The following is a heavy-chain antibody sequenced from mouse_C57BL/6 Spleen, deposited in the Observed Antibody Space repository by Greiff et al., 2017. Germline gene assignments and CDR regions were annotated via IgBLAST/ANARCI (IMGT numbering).Heavy chain of an antibody. CDR2: IWSDGST. J-gene: IGHJ3*01. V-gene: IGHV2-6-1*01. Sequence: VKVEESGPGLVAPSQSLSITCTVSGFSLTSYGVHWVRQPPGKGLEWLVVIWSDGSTTYNSALKSRLSISKDNSKSQVFLKMNSLQTDDTAMYYCARHEDYDDSFAYWGQGTLVTVSA. D-gene: IGHD2-4*01. CDR1: GFSLTSYG. CDR3: ARHEDYDDSFAY.